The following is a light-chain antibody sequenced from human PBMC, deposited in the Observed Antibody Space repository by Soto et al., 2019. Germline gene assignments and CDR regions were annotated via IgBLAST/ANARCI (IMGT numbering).Light chain of an antibody. Sequence: QSALTQPASVSGSPGQSITISCIGTSSDVGSCNPLSWYQQHPGKAPKLIIYEGTKRPAGVSNRFSGSKSGNTASLTVSGLQAEDEADYFCCSYAATFSVFGGGTKVTVL. CDR2: EGT. V-gene: IGLV2-23*01. CDR1: SSDVGSCNP. J-gene: IGLJ3*02. CDR3: CSYAATFSV.